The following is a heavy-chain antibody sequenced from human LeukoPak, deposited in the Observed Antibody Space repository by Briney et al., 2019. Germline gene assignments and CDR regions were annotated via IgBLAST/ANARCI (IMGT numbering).Heavy chain of an antibody. CDR2: IYYSGST. J-gene: IGHJ4*02. V-gene: IGHV4-39*01. Sequence: SQTLSLTCTVSGASISSSGYYWGWIRQPPGKGLEWIGNIYYSGSTSYNPSLKSRVTISVDTSKNQFSLKLRSVTAADTAVYYCARRTTTVSPLFDYWGQGTLVTVSS. CDR1: GASISSSGYY. CDR3: ARRTTTVSPLFDY. D-gene: IGHD4-17*01.